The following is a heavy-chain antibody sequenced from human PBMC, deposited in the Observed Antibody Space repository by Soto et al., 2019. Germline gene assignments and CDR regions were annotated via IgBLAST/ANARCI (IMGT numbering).Heavy chain of an antibody. Sequence: GASVKVSCKASGYTFTSYGISWVRQAPGQGPEWMGGIIPIFGTANYAQKFQGRVTITADESTSTAYMELSSLRSGDTAVYYCARGGAITMVRELSSRDDFDIWGQGTMVTVSS. V-gene: IGHV1-69*13. CDR3: ARGGAITMVRELSSRDDFDI. CDR2: IIPIFGTA. CDR1: GYTFTSYG. J-gene: IGHJ3*02. D-gene: IGHD3-10*01.